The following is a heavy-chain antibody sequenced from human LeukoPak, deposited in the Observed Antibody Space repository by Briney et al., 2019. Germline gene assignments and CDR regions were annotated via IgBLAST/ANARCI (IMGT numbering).Heavy chain of an antibody. V-gene: IGHV4-61*01. CDR2: IYYSGST. Sequence: SETLSLTCTVFGGSISSGSYYWSWIRQPPGKGLEWIGYIYYSGSTNYNPSLKSRVTISVDTSKNQFSLKLSSVTAADTAVYYCARGYSSSHYGMDVWGQGTTVTVSS. J-gene: IGHJ6*02. CDR1: GGSISSGSYY. CDR3: ARGYSSSHYGMDV. D-gene: IGHD6-13*01.